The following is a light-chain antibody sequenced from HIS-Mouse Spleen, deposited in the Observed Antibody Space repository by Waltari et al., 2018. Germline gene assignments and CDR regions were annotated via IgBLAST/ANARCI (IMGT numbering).Light chain of an antibody. CDR1: QYSSNY. CDR3: QQYDNLLLT. V-gene: IGKV1-33*01. J-gene: IGKJ4*01. CDR2: DVS. Sequence: DTQRSHSPSSLPASAVYRLTITCQASQYSSNYLNWYQQKPVKAPKLLIYDVSNLETGVPSRFSGSGSGTDFTFTISSLQPEDIATYYWQQYDNLLLTFGGGTKVEIK.